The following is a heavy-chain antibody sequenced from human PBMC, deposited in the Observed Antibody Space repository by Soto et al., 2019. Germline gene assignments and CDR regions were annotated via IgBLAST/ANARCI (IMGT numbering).Heavy chain of an antibody. D-gene: IGHD6-19*01. CDR3: ARSPRAVAGVPDY. Sequence: QVQLQESGPGLVKPSETLSLTCSISGGSISDYYWNWIRQPPGKGLEWIGYVYFSGSSRYNPSLKSRVTMSVDTSKGQHSLRLNSVTAADTAVYYCARSPRAVAGVPDYWGRGILVTVSS. CDR1: GGSISDYY. J-gene: IGHJ4*02. V-gene: IGHV4-59*01. CDR2: VYFSGSS.